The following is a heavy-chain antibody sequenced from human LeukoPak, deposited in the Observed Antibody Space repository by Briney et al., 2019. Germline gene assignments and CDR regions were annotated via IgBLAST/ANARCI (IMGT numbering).Heavy chain of an antibody. D-gene: IGHD3-10*01. J-gene: IGHJ4*02. Sequence: GGSLRLSCAASGFTFSNYGMHWVRLAPGKGLEWVAFVRYDGTIKYYVDSVKGRFTVSRDNSKNTLYLQMNILRAEDTAVYYCAKDVNVGGDYFDYWGQGTLVTVSS. CDR1: GFTFSNYG. CDR3: AKDVNVGGDYFDY. CDR2: VRYDGTIK. V-gene: IGHV3-30*02.